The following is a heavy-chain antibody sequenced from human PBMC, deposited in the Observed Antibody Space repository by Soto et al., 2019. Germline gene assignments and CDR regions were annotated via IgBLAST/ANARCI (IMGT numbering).Heavy chain of an antibody. CDR2: ISYDGSNK. V-gene: IGHV3-30-3*01. J-gene: IGHJ6*02. CDR1: GFTFSNYA. CDR3: ARDRGTVPTLYGIDV. D-gene: IGHD4-17*01. Sequence: PGGSLRLSCAASGFTFSNYAMHWVRQAPGKGLEWVAVISYDGSNKYYADSVKGRFTISRDNSKNTLYLQMNSLRAEDTAVDYYARDRGTVPTLYGIDVWVQRTMVTVSS.